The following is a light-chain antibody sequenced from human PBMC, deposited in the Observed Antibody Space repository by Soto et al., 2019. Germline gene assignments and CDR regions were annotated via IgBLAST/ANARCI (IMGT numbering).Light chain of an antibody. CDR1: QSVGKS. CDR2: DTF. J-gene: IGKJ5*01. V-gene: IGKV3-11*01. CDR3: QQRTNWRII. Sequence: EIVFSQSPGTPSLSPGERATPSCRASQSVGKSLAWYQQKPGQAHRLLIYDTFNRATDIQPRFSGSGSGTDFTLTIRSLEPEDFAVYYCQQRTNWRIIFGQGTRLEIK.